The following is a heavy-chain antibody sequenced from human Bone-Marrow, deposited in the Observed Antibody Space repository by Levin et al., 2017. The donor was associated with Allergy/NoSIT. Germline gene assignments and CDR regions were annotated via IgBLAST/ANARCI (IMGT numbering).Heavy chain of an antibody. CDR2: MDPESGNT. CDR1: GYTFTSYD. V-gene: IGHV1-8*01. D-gene: IGHD3-16*01. CDR3: ARGLGGSDYWPISDD. Sequence: ASVKVSCKASGYTFTSYDINWVRQAPGQGLEGMGGMDPESGNTGYDQKFRGKVTMTRTTPISTAYMALSSLRSEDMDVYYCARGLGGSDYWPISDDWRQGTLVAVSS. J-gene: IGHJ4*02.